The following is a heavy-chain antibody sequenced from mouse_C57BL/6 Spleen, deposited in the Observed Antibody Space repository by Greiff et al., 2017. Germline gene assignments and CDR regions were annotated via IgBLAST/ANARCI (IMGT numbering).Heavy chain of an antibody. J-gene: IGHJ4*01. V-gene: IGHV1-59*01. D-gene: IGHD2-3*01. CDR1: GYTFTSYW. Sequence: QVQLQQSGAELVRPGTSVTLSCKASGYTFTSYWMHWVKQRPGQGLEWIGVIDPSDSYTNYNQQFKGKATLTVDKSSSTAYMQLSSLTSEDSAVYYCARCDGPYYAMDYWGQGTAVTVSS. CDR2: IDPSDSYT. CDR3: ARCDGPYYAMDY.